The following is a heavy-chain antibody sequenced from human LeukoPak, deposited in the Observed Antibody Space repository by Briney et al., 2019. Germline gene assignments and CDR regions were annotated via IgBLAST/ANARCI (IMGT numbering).Heavy chain of an antibody. CDR2: INEDGRVT. Sequence: GGSLRLSCAASRFNVNNYWMHWVRQAPGKGLVWVSRINEDGRVTSYAGSVRGRFTIFRDSVENTLHLQMNSLRAEDTAVYYCARERGSRYPDYFDYWGQGTLVTVSS. CDR3: ARERGSRYPDYFDY. CDR1: RFNVNNYW. J-gene: IGHJ4*02. D-gene: IGHD1-1*01. V-gene: IGHV3-74*01.